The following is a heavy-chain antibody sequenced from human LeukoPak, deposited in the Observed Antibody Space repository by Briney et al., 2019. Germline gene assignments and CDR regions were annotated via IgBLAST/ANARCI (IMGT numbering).Heavy chain of an antibody. J-gene: IGHJ4*02. CDR3: AKFPSITLDY. CDR1: GVTFSSYG. Sequence: GGSLRLSCAASGVTFSSYGMHWVRQAPGKGLEWGAVISYDGSNRYYEDSVKGRFTISRDNSKNTLYLQMNSLRAEDTAVYYCAKFPSITLDYWGQGTLVTVSS. V-gene: IGHV3-30*18. CDR2: ISYDGSNR.